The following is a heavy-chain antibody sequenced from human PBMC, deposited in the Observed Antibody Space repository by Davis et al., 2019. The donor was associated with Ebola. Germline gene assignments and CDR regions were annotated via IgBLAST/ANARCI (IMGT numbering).Heavy chain of an antibody. Sequence: PSETLSLTCDISGDSVSSNSGAWNWIRQSPSRGLEWLGRTYSSSKWYTDYATSVNSRITINPDTSKNQFSLHLNSVTPEDTAAYYCARVSWGLSKAFDNWGQGTLVTVSS. CDR3: ARVSWGLSKAFDN. CDR2: TYSSSKWYT. D-gene: IGHD3-16*01. J-gene: IGHJ4*02. V-gene: IGHV6-1*01. CDR1: GDSVSSNSGA.